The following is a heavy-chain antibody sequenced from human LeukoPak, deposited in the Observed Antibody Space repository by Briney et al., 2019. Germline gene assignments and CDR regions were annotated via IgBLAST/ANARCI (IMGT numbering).Heavy chain of an antibody. CDR1: GFTFSSYA. V-gene: IGHV3-23*01. J-gene: IGHJ4*02. D-gene: IGHD3-10*01. CDR2: ISGSGGST. Sequence: GGSLRLSCAASGFTFSSYAMSWVRQAPGRGLEWVSAISGSGGSTYYADSVRGRFTISRDNSKNTLYLQMNSLRAEDTAVYYCARDKVDGSVAYTDYWGQGTLVTVSS. CDR3: ARDKVDGSVAYTDY.